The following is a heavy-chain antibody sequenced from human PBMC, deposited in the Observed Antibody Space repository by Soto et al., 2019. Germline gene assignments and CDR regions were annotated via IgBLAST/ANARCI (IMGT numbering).Heavy chain of an antibody. D-gene: IGHD3-3*01. Sequence: QVQLVQSGAEEKKPGASVKVFCKASGYTFTSYAMHWVRQAPGQRLEWMGWINAGNGNTKYSQKFQGRVTITRDTSASTAYMELSSLRSEDTAVYYCATSVGWSGYFDYWGQGTLVTVSS. V-gene: IGHV1-3*05. CDR1: GYTFTSYA. CDR3: ATSVGWSGYFDY. CDR2: INAGNGNT. J-gene: IGHJ4*02.